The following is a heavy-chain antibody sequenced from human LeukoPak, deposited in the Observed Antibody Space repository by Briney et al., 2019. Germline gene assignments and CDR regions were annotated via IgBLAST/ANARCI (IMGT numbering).Heavy chain of an antibody. CDR3: ARRRVYRNWFDP. Sequence: ASVKVSCKASGYTFTSYDINWVRQATGQGLEWMGWMNPNSGNTVYAQKFQGRVTMTRNTSISTAYMELSSLRSEDTAVYYCARRRVYRNWFDPWGQGTLVTVSS. CDR2: MNPNSGNT. V-gene: IGHV1-8*01. CDR1: GYTFTSYD. J-gene: IGHJ5*02. D-gene: IGHD4-11*01.